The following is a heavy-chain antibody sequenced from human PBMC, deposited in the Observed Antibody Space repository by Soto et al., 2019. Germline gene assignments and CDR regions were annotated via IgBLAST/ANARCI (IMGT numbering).Heavy chain of an antibody. CDR2: ISSSSSYV. CDR3: ARDRHETTALAPYNWFES. D-gene: IGHD1-1*01. Sequence: EVQLVESGGGLVKPGGSLRLSFAAPGFTFSSYSMNWVRQAPGKGLEWVSSISSSSSYVYYADSVKGRFTISRDNAKNSLYLQMNSLTAEDTAVYYCARDRHETTALAPYNWFESWGQGTLVTVSS. V-gene: IGHV3-21*01. J-gene: IGHJ5*01. CDR1: GFTFSSYS.